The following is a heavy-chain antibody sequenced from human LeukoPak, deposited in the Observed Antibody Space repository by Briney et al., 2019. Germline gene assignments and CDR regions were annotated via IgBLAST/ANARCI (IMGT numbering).Heavy chain of an antibody. V-gene: IGHV3-43*01. D-gene: IGHD6-19*01. Sequence: PGGSLRLSCAASGFTFDDYTMHWVRQAPGKGLEWVSLISWDGGSTYYADSVKGRFTISRDNSKNSLYLQMNSLRTEDTALYYCAKDMGGGWYRDNYYYYYMDVWGKGTTVTVSS. CDR1: GFTFDDYT. CDR2: ISWDGGST. CDR3: AKDMGGGWYRDNYYYYYMDV. J-gene: IGHJ6*03.